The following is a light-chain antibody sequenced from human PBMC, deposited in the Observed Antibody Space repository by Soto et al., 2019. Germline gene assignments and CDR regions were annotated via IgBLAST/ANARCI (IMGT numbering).Light chain of an antibody. J-gene: IGKJ1*01. V-gene: IGKV1-27*01. CDR2: SAS. CDR1: QGISNY. CDR3: QKYNSALWT. Sequence: DIQMTQSPSSLSASVGDRVTITCRASQGISNYSAWYQQKPGKVPQLLIYSASVLQSGVPSRFSGSGSETDFTLTISSLQPEDVATYYCQKYNSALWTFGQGTKVDIK.